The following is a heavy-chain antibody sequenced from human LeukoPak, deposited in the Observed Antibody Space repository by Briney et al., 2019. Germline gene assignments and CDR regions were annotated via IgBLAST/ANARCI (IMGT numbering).Heavy chain of an antibody. J-gene: IGHJ4*02. CDR3: ARGDSSAPAPLDY. CDR2: INPNSGGT. CDR1: GYAFTGYY. Sequence: ASVKVSCKASGYAFTGYYMHWVRQAPGQGLEWMGWINPNSGGTNYAQKFQGRVTMTRDTSASTAYMELSSLRSEDMAVYYCARGDSSAPAPLDYWGQGTLVTVSS. V-gene: IGHV1-2*02. D-gene: IGHD6-13*01.